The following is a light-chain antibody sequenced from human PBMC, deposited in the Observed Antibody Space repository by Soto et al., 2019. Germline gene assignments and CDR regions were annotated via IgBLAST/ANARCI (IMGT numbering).Light chain of an antibody. J-gene: IGKJ4*01. V-gene: IGKV1-39*01. CDR1: QSIDTS. Sequence: DIQMTQSPSSLSASVGDRVTITCRASQSIDTSLNWYQQKPGKAPKLLIYGASSPQSGVPLRFSGSGSGTDFTLTISSLQPEDFATYYCQQSYSIMPLTFGGGTKVEIK. CDR3: QQSYSIMPLT. CDR2: GAS.